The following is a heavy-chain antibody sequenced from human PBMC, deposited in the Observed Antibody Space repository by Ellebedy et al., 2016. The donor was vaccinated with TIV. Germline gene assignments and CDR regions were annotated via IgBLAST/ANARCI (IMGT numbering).Heavy chain of an antibody. V-gene: IGHV4-4*07. CDR1: GRSISGYY. Sequence: MPSETLSLTCTVSGRSISGYYWSWIRQPAGKGLEWIGRLYSSGSPKYNPSLKDRVTMSVDTSKNHFSLNLDFVTAEDTAVYYCARDRSFSSTTGLFDYWGQGTLVTVSS. J-gene: IGHJ4*02. CDR2: LYSSGSP. CDR3: ARDRSFSSTTGLFDY. D-gene: IGHD6-13*01.